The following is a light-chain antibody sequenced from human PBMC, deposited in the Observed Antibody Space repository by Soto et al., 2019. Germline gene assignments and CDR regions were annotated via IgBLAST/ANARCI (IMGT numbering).Light chain of an antibody. V-gene: IGKV3-20*01. CDR2: GAS. J-gene: IGKJ1*01. Sequence: EIVLTQSPGTLSLSPGERATLSCRASQSVASRNLAWYQQKSGQAPRLLIYGASSRAIHTPDRFSGSGSGTDFTLTISGLEPEDFAVYYCQHRGISLWTFGNGTKVEI. CDR3: QHRGISLWT. CDR1: QSVASRN.